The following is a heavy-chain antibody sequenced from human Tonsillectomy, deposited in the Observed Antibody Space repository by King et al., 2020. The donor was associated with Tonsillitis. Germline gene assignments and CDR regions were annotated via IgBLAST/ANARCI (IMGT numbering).Heavy chain of an antibody. D-gene: IGHD2-2*01. V-gene: IGHV3-64D*06. CDR3: VKDRAGYSSSSGMDV. CDR1: GFIFSTYA. Sequence: VQLVESGGGLVQSGGSLRLSCSASGFIFSTYAMHWVRQAPGKGLEYVSAISSTGGSTYYADSVKGRFTISRDNSKNTLYLQMSGLRAEDTAVFYCVKDRAGYSSSSGMDVWGQGTTVTFAS. CDR2: ISSTGGST. J-gene: IGHJ6*02.